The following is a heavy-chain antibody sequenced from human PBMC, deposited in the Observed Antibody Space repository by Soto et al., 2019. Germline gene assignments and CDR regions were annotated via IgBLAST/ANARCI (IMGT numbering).Heavy chain of an antibody. Sequence: EVQLVESGGVVVQPGGSLRLSCAASGFTFDDYTMHWVRQAPGKGLEWVSLISWDGGRTYYADSVKGRCTISRDNSKNSLYLQMNSLRTEDTALYYCAKGGRDYGDYTVDYWGQGTLVTVSS. V-gene: IGHV3-43*01. J-gene: IGHJ4*02. CDR1: GFTFDDYT. CDR3: AKGGRDYGDYTVDY. CDR2: ISWDGGRT. D-gene: IGHD4-17*01.